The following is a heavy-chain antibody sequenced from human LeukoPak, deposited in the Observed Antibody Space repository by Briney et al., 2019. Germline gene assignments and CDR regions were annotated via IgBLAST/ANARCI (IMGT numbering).Heavy chain of an antibody. CDR3: ARDPARHSAGWYYFDQ. CDR1: GFTFSSYA. J-gene: IGHJ4*02. Sequence: GGSLRLSCAAAGFTFSSYAMNWVRQAPGKGLEWVSSISGSGASTYYADSVKGRFTISRDNSKNTLYLRMNSLRADDTAVYYCARDPARHSAGWYYFDQWGQGTQVTVSS. CDR2: ISGSGAST. D-gene: IGHD6-19*01. V-gene: IGHV3-23*01.